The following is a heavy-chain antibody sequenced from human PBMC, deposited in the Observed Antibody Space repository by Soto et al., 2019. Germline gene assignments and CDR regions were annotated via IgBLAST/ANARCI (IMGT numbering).Heavy chain of an antibody. Sequence: SETLSLTCSVSGASVTSDYFWSWIRQPPGKGLEWIGFISNTGSTYYKPSLKRRVIVSVDTSKNQFSLSLTSVTAADTAVYYCARGLYYGSGNWFDTWGQGTLVTVSS. D-gene: IGHD3-10*01. J-gene: IGHJ5*02. CDR2: ISNTGST. V-gene: IGHV4-30-4*01. CDR1: GASVTSDYF. CDR3: ARGLYYGSGNWFDT.